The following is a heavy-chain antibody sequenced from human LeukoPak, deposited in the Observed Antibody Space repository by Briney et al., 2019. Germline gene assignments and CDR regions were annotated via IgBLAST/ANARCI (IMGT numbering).Heavy chain of an antibody. D-gene: IGHD1/OR15-1a*01. V-gene: IGHV3-23*01. CDR2: ITASGGST. Sequence: GGSLRLSCAASGFTFSSYAMICVRQAPGKGLEWVSSITASGGSTFYADSVKGRFTISRDNSKNTLFLQMNYLRAEDTAVYFCADRQQYSFDYWGQGTLVTVSS. CDR1: GFTFSSYA. CDR3: ADRQQYSFDY. J-gene: IGHJ4*02.